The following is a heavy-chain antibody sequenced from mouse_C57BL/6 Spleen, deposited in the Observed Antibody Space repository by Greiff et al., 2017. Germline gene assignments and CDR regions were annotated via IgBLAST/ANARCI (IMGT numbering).Heavy chain of an antibody. Sequence: EVMLVESGGDLVKPGGSLKLSCAASGFTFSSYGMSWVRQTPDKRLEWVATISSGGSYTYYPDSVKGRFTISRDNAKNTLYLQMSSLKSEDTAMYYCAGHLVDNYSAGFAYWGQGTLVTVSA. CDR3: AGHLVDNYSAGFAY. J-gene: IGHJ3*01. CDR1: GFTFSSYG. V-gene: IGHV5-6*02. D-gene: IGHD1-3*01. CDR2: ISSGGSYT.